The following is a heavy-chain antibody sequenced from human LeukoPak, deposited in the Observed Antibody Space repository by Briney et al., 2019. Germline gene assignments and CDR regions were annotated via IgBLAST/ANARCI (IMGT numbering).Heavy chain of an antibody. D-gene: IGHD1-26*01. V-gene: IGHV1-69*05. CDR2: IIPIFGTA. CDR3: ARGSIVGATFDYFDY. CDR1: GGTFSSYV. J-gene: IGHJ4*02. Sequence: GASVKVSCKASGGTFSSYVINWVRQAPGQGLEWMGGIIPIFGTANYAQKFQGRVTMTRDTSISTAYMDLSRLRSDDTAVYYCARGSIVGATFDYFDYWGQGTLVTVSS.